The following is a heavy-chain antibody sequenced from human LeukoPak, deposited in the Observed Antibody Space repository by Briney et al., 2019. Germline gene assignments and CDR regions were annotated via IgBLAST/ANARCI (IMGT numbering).Heavy chain of an antibody. Sequence: GGSLRLSCAASGFTFSSYSMNWVRQAPGKGLDWVSSISISSSFIYYADSVKGRFTISRDNAKNSLYLQMNSLRDEDTAVYYCARSLGNFVWLGTYYYYYGMDVWGQGTTVTVSS. D-gene: IGHD3-9*01. CDR1: GFTFSSYS. CDR2: ISISSSFI. V-gene: IGHV3-21*01. CDR3: ARSLGNFVWLGTYYYYYGMDV. J-gene: IGHJ6*02.